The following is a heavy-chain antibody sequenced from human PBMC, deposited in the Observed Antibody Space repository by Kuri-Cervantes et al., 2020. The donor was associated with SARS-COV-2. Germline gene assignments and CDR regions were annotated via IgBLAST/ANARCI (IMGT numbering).Heavy chain of an antibody. J-gene: IGHJ3*02. CDR3: ASPYYYDSSGSDAFDI. CDR1: GGTFSSYA. V-gene: IGHV1-69*05. D-gene: IGHD3-22*01. CDR2: IIPIFGTA. Sequence: SVKVSCKASGGTFSSYAIRWVRQAPGQGLEWMGGIIPIFGTANYAQKFQGRVTITTDESTSTAYMELSSLRSEDTAVYYCASPYYYDSSGSDAFDIWGQGIMVTVSS.